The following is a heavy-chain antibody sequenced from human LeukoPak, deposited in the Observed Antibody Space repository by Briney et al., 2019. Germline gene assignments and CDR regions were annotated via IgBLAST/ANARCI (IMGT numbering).Heavy chain of an antibody. Sequence: ASVKVSCKASGYTFTGYYMHWVRQAPGQGLEWMGWINPDSGGTNYAQKFQGRVTMTRDTSISTAYMELSSLRSEDTAVYYCARVRGGYYYDSSGYDYWGQGTLVTVSS. CDR1: GYTFTGYY. V-gene: IGHV1-2*02. CDR3: ARVRGGYYYDSSGYDY. D-gene: IGHD3-22*01. CDR2: INPDSGGT. J-gene: IGHJ4*02.